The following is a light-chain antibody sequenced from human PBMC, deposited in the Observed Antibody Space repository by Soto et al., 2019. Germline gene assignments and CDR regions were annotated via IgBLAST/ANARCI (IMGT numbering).Light chain of an antibody. CDR2: GNG. CDR3: QSYDNRLTVSV. CDR1: RSNIGAGYD. V-gene: IGLV1-40*01. J-gene: IGLJ3*02. Sequence: QSALTQPPSVSGAPGQRVTIDCTGTRSNIGAGYDVHWYRQVPGTAPKLLIYGNGNRPSGVPDRFSASKFGTSASLTIAGIQADDEADYYCQSYDNRLTVSVFGGGTKVTV.